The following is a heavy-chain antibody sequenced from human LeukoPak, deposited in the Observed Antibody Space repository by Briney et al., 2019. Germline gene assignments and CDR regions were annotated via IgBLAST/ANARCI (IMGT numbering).Heavy chain of an antibody. CDR1: GYTFTSYY. D-gene: IGHD6-25*01. CDR2: IHPTVGDT. CDR3: ARYGFSSVWQGGWHAFDI. J-gene: IGHJ3*02. Sequence: ASVKVSCKASGYTFTSYYLHWVRRAPGQGLEWMGIIHPTVGDTTYAQKFQGRVTMTRDMSTGTVYMDLSSLRSEDTAVYYCARYGFSSVWQGGWHAFDIWGQGTTVTVSS. V-gene: IGHV1-46*01.